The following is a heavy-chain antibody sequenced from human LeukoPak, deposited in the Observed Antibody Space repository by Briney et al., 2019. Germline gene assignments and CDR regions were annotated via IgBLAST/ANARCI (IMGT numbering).Heavy chain of an antibody. CDR1: GYTFTGYY. CDR3: SRDAYTYGYFSESVVVRWVADY. Sequence: ASVKVSCKASGYTFTGYYMHWVRQAPGQGLEWMGRINPNSGGTKHPQTFPGRATITRNTSISTPYLELTRLRSHHTAFCYCSRDAYTYGYFSESVVVRWVADYWGQGTLVTVSS. CDR2: INPNSGGT. J-gene: IGHJ4*02. V-gene: IGHV1-2*06. D-gene: IGHD5-18*01.